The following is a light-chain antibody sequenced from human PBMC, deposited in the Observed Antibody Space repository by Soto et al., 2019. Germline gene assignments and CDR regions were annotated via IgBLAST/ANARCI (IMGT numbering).Light chain of an antibody. J-gene: IGLJ1*01. CDR2: EVS. V-gene: IGLV2-14*01. Sequence: QSPLTPPASVSGTPGQSITISCTRASSHVGKYKYVSWYQQHPGKAPKLMIYEVSNRPSGVSNRFSGSKSGNTASLIISGLQAEDETDYYCFSYRCSGTDIFGTGTTAHVL. CDR1: SSHVGKYKY. CDR3: FSYRCSGTDI.